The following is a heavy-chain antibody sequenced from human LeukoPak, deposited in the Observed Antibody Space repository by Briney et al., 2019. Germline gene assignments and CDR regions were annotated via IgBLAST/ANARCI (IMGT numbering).Heavy chain of an antibody. CDR2: IYSGGST. CDR3: ARGGSYPNDPFDI. J-gene: IGHJ3*02. D-gene: IGHD1-26*01. V-gene: IGHV3-53*01. Sequence: GGSLRLSCAASGFTVSSNYMSWVRQAPGKGLEWVSVIYSGGSTYYADSVKGRITISRDNSKNTLFLQVNSLRAEDTAVYYCARGGSYPNDPFDIWGQGTMVTV. CDR1: GFTVSSNY.